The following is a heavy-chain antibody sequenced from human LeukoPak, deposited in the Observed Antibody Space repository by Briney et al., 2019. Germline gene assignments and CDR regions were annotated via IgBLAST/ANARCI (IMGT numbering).Heavy chain of an antibody. CDR3: VKDRKPDSRYNFDY. V-gene: IGHV3-23*01. J-gene: IGHJ4*02. CDR1: GFTFSTYA. D-gene: IGHD5-12*01. CDR2: ITGSSGLI. Sequence: GGSLRLSCAASGFTFSTYAMNWVRQAPGKGLEWVSVITGSSGLIYYADSVKGRFTISRDNSKNTLYLQMNSLRAEDTATYYCVKDRKPDSRYNFDYWGQGTLVTVSS.